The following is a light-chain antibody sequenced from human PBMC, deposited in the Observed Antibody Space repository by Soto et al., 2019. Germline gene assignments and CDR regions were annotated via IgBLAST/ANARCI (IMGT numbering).Light chain of an antibody. CDR2: EVS. CDR1: SSDVGGYNY. Sequence: QSVLTQPPSASGSPGQSVTISCTGTSSDVGGYNYVSWYQQHPGKAPKLMIYEVSKRPSGVPDRFSGSKSGNTASLTVSGXXXXDEXDYYCSSYAXXXXXVVFGGGT. J-gene: IGLJ2*01. CDR3: SSYAXXXXXVV. V-gene: IGLV2-8*01.